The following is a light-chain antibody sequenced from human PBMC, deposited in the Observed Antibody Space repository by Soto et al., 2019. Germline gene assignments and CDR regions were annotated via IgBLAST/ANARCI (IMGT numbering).Light chain of an antibody. V-gene: IGKV3-20*01. CDR1: QSISSNY. Sequence: DIVMTHSPGTLSLSPGERATLSCRASQSISSNYLAWYQQKPIQSPRLLIYGPSSCATGIPDTLSGRGSGAGFTDNISRLESEDFGVFFRQLYGTSPLTFRQGTKVDIK. J-gene: IGKJ1*01. CDR2: GPS. CDR3: QLYGTSPLT.